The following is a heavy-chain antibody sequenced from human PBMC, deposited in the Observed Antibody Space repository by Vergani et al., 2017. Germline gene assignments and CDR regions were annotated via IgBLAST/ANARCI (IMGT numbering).Heavy chain of an antibody. J-gene: IGHJ5*02. CDR3: ARDKGTQYYYDSSGWFDP. CDR1: GFTFSSYA. V-gene: IGHV3-30-3*01. CDR2: ISYDGSNK. Sequence: QVQLVESGGGVVQPGRSLRLSCAASGFTFSSYAMHWVRQAPGTGLEWVAVISYDGSNKYYADSVKGRFTISRDNSKNTLYLQMNSLRAEDTAVYYCARDKGTQYYYDSSGWFDPWGQGTLVTVSS. D-gene: IGHD3-22*01.